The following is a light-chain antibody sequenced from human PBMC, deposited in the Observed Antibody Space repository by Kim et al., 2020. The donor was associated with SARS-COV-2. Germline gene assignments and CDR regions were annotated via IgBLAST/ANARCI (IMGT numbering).Light chain of an antibody. V-gene: IGKV3-11*01. CDR2: AAS. Sequence: LSWSPGERATLSRRASQSVSSYLAWNQQKPGQPPRPLTYAASTSATGIPARFSCSGSGTDFTLTISSLEPEDFAVYYCQQRSKLTFGGGTKVDIK. CDR1: QSVSSY. J-gene: IGKJ4*01. CDR3: QQRSKLT.